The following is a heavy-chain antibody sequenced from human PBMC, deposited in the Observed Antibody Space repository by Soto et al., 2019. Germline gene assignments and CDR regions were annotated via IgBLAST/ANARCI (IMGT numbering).Heavy chain of an antibody. J-gene: IGHJ5*02. CDR3: AKKSAAFWLDP. Sequence: QVQLQESGPGLVKPSETLSLTCTVSGVSIRDYYWIWIRQAPGKGLDWIGCIHSSGYTNYNPSLKSRVVMSIDTSKNLFSLKLSSVTAADTAVYYCAKKSAAFWLDPWGQGTLVTVSS. V-gene: IGHV4-59*01. CDR1: GVSIRDYY. CDR2: IHSSGYT. D-gene: IGHD6-25*01.